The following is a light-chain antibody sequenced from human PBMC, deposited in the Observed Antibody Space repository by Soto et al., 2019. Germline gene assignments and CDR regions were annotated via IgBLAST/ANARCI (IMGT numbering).Light chain of an antibody. J-gene: IGKJ5*01. V-gene: IGKV1-39*01. CDR1: HSISFH. CDR3: QQANSFPIT. Sequence: DIQMTQSPSSLSASLGDRVTITCRARHSISFHLNWYQQKPGKAPRLLMYRASFLQSGVPSRFSGSGSGTEFTLTISSLQPEDFETYYCQQANSFPITFGQGTRLEI. CDR2: RAS.